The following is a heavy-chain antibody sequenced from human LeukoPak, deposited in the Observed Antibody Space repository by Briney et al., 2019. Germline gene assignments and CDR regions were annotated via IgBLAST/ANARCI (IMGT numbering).Heavy chain of an antibody. CDR2: ISYDGGNK. Sequence: GRSLRLSCAASGFTFSTYSMHWVRQAPGKGLDWVTVISYDGGNKYYADSVKGRFTISRDNSKNTLYVQMNSLRAEDTAMYFCARGRTGGFDAFDVWGRGTMVTVSS. CDR3: ARGRTGGFDAFDV. D-gene: IGHD3/OR15-3a*01. J-gene: IGHJ3*01. CDR1: GFTFSTYS. V-gene: IGHV3-30-3*01.